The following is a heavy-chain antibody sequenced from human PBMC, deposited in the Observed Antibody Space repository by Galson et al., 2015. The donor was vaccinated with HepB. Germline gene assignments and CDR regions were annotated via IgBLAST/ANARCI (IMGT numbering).Heavy chain of an antibody. CDR3: ARAMVRGVIKRTEYFQH. CDR2: ISYDGSNK. J-gene: IGHJ1*01. D-gene: IGHD3-10*01. Sequence: SLRLSCAASGFTFSSYGMHWVRQAPGKGLEWVAVISYDGSNKYYADSVKGRFTISRDNSKNTLYLQMNSLRAEDTAVYYCARAMVRGVIKRTEYFQHWGQGTLVTVSS. CDR1: GFTFSSYG. V-gene: IGHV3-30*03.